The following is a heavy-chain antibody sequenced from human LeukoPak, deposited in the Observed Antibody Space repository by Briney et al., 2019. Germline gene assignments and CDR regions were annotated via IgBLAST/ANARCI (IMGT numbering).Heavy chain of an antibody. J-gene: IGHJ5*02. CDR2: IKEDGSER. Sequence: GGSLRLSCEGSAFIFSGHWMNWVRQTPGKGLEWVASIKEDGSERQYVDSVKGRFSISRDNTKGSLFLQLNSLRAEDTAVYYCARTNWNSGGVDWFDPWGQGTLVTVSS. D-gene: IGHD1-7*01. CDR1: AFIFSGHW. V-gene: IGHV3-7*01. CDR3: ARTNWNSGGVDWFDP.